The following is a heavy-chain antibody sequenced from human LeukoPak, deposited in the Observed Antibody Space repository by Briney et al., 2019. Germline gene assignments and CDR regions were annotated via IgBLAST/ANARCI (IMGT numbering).Heavy chain of an antibody. Sequence: GGSLRPSRAAAGLNFFDYAISSVRPAPGKGLEWVSTISGAGGPTYYPDYVKGRFTVSRDNSNSMLYLQMNRLRAEDSAIYYYANALAPVGSPYYFASWGQGALVTVSS. CDR2: ISGAGGPT. CDR1: GLNFFDYA. CDR3: ANALAPVGSPYYFAS. V-gene: IGHV3-23*01. J-gene: IGHJ4*02. D-gene: IGHD1-26*01.